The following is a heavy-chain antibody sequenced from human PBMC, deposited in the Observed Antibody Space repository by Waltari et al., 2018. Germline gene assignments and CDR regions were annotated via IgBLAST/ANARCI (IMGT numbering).Heavy chain of an antibody. D-gene: IGHD3-22*01. Sequence: QVQLVQSGAEVKKPGSSVKVSCKASGGTFSSYAISWVRQAPGQGLEWRGGRIPCCGKANHAQKVQGRVAITADESTSTAYMELSSLRSEDTAVYYCARGHSSGYYGPPDAFDIWGQGTMVTVSS. CDR2: RIPCCGKA. CDR1: GGTFSSYA. J-gene: IGHJ3*02. V-gene: IGHV1-69*01. CDR3: ARGHSSGYYGPPDAFDI.